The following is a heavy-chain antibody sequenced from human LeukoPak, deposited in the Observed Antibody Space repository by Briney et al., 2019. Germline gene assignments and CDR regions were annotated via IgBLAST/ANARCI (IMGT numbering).Heavy chain of an antibody. CDR3: ASGISSGWYNLDY. V-gene: IGHV3-74*01. Sequence: GGSLRLSCAASGFTFSSYWMHWVRQAPGKGLVWVSRINSDGSSTSYADSVKGRFTISRDNAKNTLYLQTNSLRAEDAAVYYCASGISSGWYNLDYWGQGTLVTVSS. CDR2: INSDGSST. D-gene: IGHD6-19*01. CDR1: GFTFSSYW. J-gene: IGHJ4*02.